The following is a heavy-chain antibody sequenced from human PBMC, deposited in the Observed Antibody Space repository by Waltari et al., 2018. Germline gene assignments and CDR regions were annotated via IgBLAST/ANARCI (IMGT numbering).Heavy chain of an antibody. J-gene: IGHJ3*02. CDR3: ARDFRELPHDAFDI. CDR1: GFTFSSYE. CDR2: ISSSSSYI. V-gene: IGHV3-48*03. D-gene: IGHD1-26*01. Sequence: EVQLVESGGGLVQPGGSLRLSCAASGFTFSSYEMNWVRQAPGKGLEWVSSISSSSSYIYYADSVKGRFTISRDNAKNSLYLQMNSLRAEDTAVYYCARDFRELPHDAFDIWGQGTMVTVSS.